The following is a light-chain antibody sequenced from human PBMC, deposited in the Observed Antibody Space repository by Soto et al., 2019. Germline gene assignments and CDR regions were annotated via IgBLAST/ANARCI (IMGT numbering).Light chain of an antibody. Sequence: QSVLTQPPSASGSPGQSVTISCTGTSSDIGTYDYVSWYQHLPDKAPKLIIYEVSKRPSGVPDRFSGSKSGNTASLTVSGLQAEDEGDYYCCSYGGGNNFYVSGTGTKVTAL. CDR1: SSDIGTYDY. CDR3: CSYGGGNNFYV. V-gene: IGLV2-8*01. J-gene: IGLJ1*01. CDR2: EVS.